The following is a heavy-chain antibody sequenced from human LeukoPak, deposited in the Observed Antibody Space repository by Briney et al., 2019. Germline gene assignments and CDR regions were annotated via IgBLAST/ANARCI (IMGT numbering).Heavy chain of an antibody. CDR3: AREGPYYYGSGYYMDV. CDR1: GFTFSSYE. D-gene: IGHD3-10*01. CDR2: ISSSGSTI. Sequence: GGSLRLSCAASGFTFSSYEMNWVRQAPGKGLEWVSYISSSGSTIYYADSVKGRFTISRDNAKNSLYLQMNSLRAEDTAVYYCAREGPYYYGSGYYMDVWGKGTTVTISS. V-gene: IGHV3-48*03. J-gene: IGHJ6*03.